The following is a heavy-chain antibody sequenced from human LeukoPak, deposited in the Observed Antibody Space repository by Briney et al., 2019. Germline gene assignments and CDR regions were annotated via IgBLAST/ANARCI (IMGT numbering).Heavy chain of an antibody. CDR3: ARGLEVVTATLDY. CDR1: GGSFSGYY. Sequence: SETLSLTCAVYGGSFSGYYWSWIRQPPGKGLEWIGEINHSGSTNYSPSLKSRVTISVDTSKNQFSLKLSSVTAADTAVYYCARGLEVVTATLDYWGQGTLVTVSS. CDR2: INHSGST. J-gene: IGHJ4*02. V-gene: IGHV4-34*01. D-gene: IGHD2-21*02.